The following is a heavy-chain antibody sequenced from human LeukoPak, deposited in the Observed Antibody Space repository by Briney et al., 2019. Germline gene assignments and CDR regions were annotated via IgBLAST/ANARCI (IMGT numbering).Heavy chain of an antibody. D-gene: IGHD3-10*01. V-gene: IGHV1-2*04. J-gene: IGHJ6*02. Sequence: GASVKVSCKASGYTFTGYYMHWVRQAPGQGLEWMGWINPNSGGTNYAQKFQGWVTMTRHTSISTAYMELSRLRSDDTAVYYCARDSGEGVRGVIITGLYYYYGMDVWGQGTTVTVSS. CDR1: GYTFTGYY. CDR2: INPNSGGT. CDR3: ARDSGEGVRGVIITGLYYYYGMDV.